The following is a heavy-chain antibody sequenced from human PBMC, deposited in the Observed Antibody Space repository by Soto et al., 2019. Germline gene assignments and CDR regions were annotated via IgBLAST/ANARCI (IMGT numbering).Heavy chain of an antibody. CDR3: ARGGVPAHYYGMDV. Sequence: ASVKVCCKASGYTFTGYYMHWVRQAPGQGLEWMGWINPNSGGTNYAQKFQGWVTMTRDTSISTAYMELSRLRSDDTAVYYRARGGVPAHYYGMDVWGQGTTVTVSS. CDR2: INPNSGGT. CDR1: GYTFTGYY. V-gene: IGHV1-2*04. J-gene: IGHJ6*02. D-gene: IGHD2-2*01.